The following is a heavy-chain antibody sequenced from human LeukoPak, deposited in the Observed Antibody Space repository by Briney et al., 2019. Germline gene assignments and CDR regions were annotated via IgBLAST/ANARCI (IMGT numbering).Heavy chain of an antibody. V-gene: IGHV3-74*03. J-gene: IGHJ3*02. CDR1: GFTFSNYW. CDR2: INSDGNTA. Sequence: GGSLRLSCAASGFTFSNYWMHWVRQAPGKGLVWVSRINSDGNTATYADSVKGRFTTSRDNAKKTLYVQMNSLRAEDTAVYYCAKEVGGNFGDAFEIWGQGTMVTVSS. D-gene: IGHD4-23*01. CDR3: AKEVGGNFGDAFEI.